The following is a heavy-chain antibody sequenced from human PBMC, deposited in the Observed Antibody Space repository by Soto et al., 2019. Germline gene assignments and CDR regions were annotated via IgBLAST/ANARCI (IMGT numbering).Heavy chain of an antibody. CDR1: GFTFSNAW. V-gene: IGHV3-15*01. D-gene: IGHD2-15*01. J-gene: IGHJ6*02. Sequence: NPGGSLRLSCAASGFTFSNAWMSWVRQAPGKGLEWVGRIKSKTDGGTTDYAAPVKGRFTISRDDSKNTLYLQMNSLKTEDTAVYYCTTSPVYCSGGSCYPSGVWGQGTTVTVSS. CDR2: IKSKTDGGTT. CDR3: TTSPVYCSGGSCYPSGV.